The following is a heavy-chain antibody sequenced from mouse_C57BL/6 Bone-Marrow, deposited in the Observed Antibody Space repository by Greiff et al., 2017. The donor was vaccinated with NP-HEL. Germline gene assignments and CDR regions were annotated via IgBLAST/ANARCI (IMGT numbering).Heavy chain of an antibody. Sequence: VQLQQSGAELVRPGASVKLSCTASGFNIKDDYMHWVKPRPEQGLEWIGWIDPETGDTDYASKFQGKATITADPSSNTAYLQLSSLTSEDTAVYYCTTDDYDGYAMDYWGQGTSVTVSS. D-gene: IGHD2-4*01. CDR2: IDPETGDT. V-gene: IGHV14-4*01. J-gene: IGHJ4*01. CDR1: GFNIKDDY. CDR3: TTDDYDGYAMDY.